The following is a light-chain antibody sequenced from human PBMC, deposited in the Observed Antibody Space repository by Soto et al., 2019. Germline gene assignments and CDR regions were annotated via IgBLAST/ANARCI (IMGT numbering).Light chain of an antibody. CDR2: DVS. CDR3: TSYTSSSTVV. CDR1: SSYFGGYSY. V-gene: IGLV2-14*03. Sequence: QSALTQPASVSGSPGQTITISCTGTSSYFGGYSYVSWYQQYPGKAHKLSIYDVSNRPSGVSNRFSGSKSGNTASLTISGLQAEDEADYYCTSYTSSSTVVFGGGTKVTVL. J-gene: IGLJ2*01.